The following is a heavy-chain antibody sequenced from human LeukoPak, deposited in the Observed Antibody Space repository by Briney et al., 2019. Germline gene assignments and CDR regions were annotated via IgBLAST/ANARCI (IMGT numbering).Heavy chain of an antibody. V-gene: IGHV1-18*01. CDR1: GYTFTSYS. Sequence: GASVKVSCKASGYTFTSYSISWVRQAPGQGLEWVAWINSYSGNTDYAQKLQGRVTMTTDTSTGTAYMELRSLRSDDTAVYYCARLWYSGSYYLPDSWGQGTLVTVSS. CDR3: ARLWYSGSYYLPDS. CDR2: INSYSGNT. J-gene: IGHJ4*02. D-gene: IGHD1-26*01.